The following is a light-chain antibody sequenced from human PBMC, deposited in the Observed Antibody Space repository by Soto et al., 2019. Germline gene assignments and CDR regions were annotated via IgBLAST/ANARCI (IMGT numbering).Light chain of an antibody. Sequence: EIVLTQSPGTLSLSPGERATLSCRASQSVSSSYLAWYQQKPGQAPRLLIYGASSRATGIPDRLSGSGSGTDFTLTISRLEPEDLAVYYCQQYGSSCTFGPGTKVDIK. CDR3: QQYGSSCT. V-gene: IGKV3-20*01. CDR2: GAS. J-gene: IGKJ3*01. CDR1: QSVSSSY.